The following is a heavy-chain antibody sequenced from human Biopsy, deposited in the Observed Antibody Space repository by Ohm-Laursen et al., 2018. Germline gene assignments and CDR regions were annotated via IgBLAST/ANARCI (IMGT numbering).Heavy chain of an antibody. CDR2: ISGGGTI. D-gene: IGHD4-23*01. J-gene: IGHJ6*02. CDR1: GFSFSDYH. Sequence: GSLRLSCSASGFSFSDYHMRWIRQALGRGLEWVSYISGGGTIYYGDSMKGRVTISRDNAKNSLYLQMHSLRAEDTAVYYCARDTRWSPYSMDVWGQGTTVTVSS. CDR3: ARDTRWSPYSMDV. V-gene: IGHV3-11*01.